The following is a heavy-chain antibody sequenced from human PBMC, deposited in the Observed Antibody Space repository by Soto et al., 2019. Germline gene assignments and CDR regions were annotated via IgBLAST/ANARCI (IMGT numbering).Heavy chain of an antibody. CDR1: GYTFTSYG. V-gene: IGHV1-18*01. Sequence: QVQLVQSGAEVKKPGASVKVSCKASGYTFTSYGITWVRQAPGPGLEWMGWISAYNGNTHYAQKLRGRVTMTTDTSTSTAYMELRSLRSDDTAVYYCASTSIAVAGTDAFDTWGQGTMVTVSS. J-gene: IGHJ3*02. CDR2: ISAYNGNT. CDR3: ASTSIAVAGTDAFDT. D-gene: IGHD6-19*01.